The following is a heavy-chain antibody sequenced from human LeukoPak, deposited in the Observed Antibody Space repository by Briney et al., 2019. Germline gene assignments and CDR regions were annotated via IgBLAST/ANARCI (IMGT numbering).Heavy chain of an antibody. Sequence: ASVKVSCKASGYTFTGYYMHWVRQAPGQGLEWMGWINPNSGGTNYAQKFQGRVTMTRDTSTSTAYMELSRLRSDDTAVYYCARVAAVQRDYYYMDVWGKGTTVTVSS. D-gene: IGHD6-19*01. V-gene: IGHV1-2*02. CDR2: INPNSGGT. CDR3: ARVAAVQRDYYYMDV. J-gene: IGHJ6*03. CDR1: GYTFTGYY.